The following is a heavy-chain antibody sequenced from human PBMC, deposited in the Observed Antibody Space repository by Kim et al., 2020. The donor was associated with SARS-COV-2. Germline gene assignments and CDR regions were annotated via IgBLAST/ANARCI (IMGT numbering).Heavy chain of an antibody. V-gene: IGHV7-4-1*02. CDR3: AKRRPTADAYDF. J-gene: IGHJ3*01. Sequence: PTYAQGFTGRFVFSLDTSISTAYLQINSLKPEDTALYYCAKRRPTADAYDFWGQGTMVTVSS. CDR2: P.